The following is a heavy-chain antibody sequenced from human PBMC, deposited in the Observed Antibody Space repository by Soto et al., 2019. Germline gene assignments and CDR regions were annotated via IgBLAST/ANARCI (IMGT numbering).Heavy chain of an antibody. CDR2: IDPSDSYT. CDR1: GYSFTSYW. CDR3: ARTDYGDEVGAFDI. Sequence: XESLKVFWQCSGYSFTSYWISWVLWVPGKGLEWMGRIDPSDSYTNYSPSFQGHVTISADKSISTAYLQWSSLKASDTAMYYCARTDYGDEVGAFDIWAQGTMVTVSS. V-gene: IGHV5-10-1*01. D-gene: IGHD4-17*01. J-gene: IGHJ3*02.